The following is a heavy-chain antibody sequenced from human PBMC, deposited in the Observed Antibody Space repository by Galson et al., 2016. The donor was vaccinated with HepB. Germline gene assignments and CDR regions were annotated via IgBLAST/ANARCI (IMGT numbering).Heavy chain of an antibody. J-gene: IGHJ4*02. CDR2: INNVGNEK. V-gene: IGHV3-7*01. CDR1: GFNFNMYW. Sequence: SLRLSCAASGFNFNMYWMAWVRQAPGKGLECVANINNVGNEKYYVDSLKGRFTISRDNAKSALFLQMNSLRAEDTAVYYCASFLYESGWGIDYWGQGTLVTVPS. CDR3: ASFLYESGWGIDY. D-gene: IGHD6-19*01.